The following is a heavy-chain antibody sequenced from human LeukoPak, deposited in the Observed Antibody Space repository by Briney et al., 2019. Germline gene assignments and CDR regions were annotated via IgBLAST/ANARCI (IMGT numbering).Heavy chain of an antibody. Sequence: GGSLRLSCAASGFTFSVYWMHWVRQAPGKGLVWVSRISSDGSTICADSVKGRFTISRDNAKNTLYLQMNSLRAEDMGIYYCVRSFDYWGQGTLVTVSS. CDR3: VRSFDY. V-gene: IGHV3-74*01. CDR2: ISSDGST. CDR1: GFTFSVYW. J-gene: IGHJ4*02.